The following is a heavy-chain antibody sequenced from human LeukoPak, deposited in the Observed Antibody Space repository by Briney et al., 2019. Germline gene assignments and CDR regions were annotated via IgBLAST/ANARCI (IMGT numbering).Heavy chain of an antibody. D-gene: IGHD2-15*01. CDR2: IRYDGSNK. Sequence: PGGSLRLSCAASEFSVGSNYMTWVRQAPGKGLEWVAFIRYDGSNKYYADSVKGRFTISRDNSKNTLYLQMNSLRAEDTAVYYCAKEAVRYCSGGSCYPHYFDYWGQGTLVTVSS. V-gene: IGHV3-30*02. CDR1: EFSVGSNY. CDR3: AKEAVRYCSGGSCYPHYFDY. J-gene: IGHJ4*02.